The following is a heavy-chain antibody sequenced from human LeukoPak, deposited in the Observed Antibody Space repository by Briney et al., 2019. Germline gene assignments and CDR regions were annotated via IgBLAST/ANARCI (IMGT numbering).Heavy chain of an antibody. CDR2: IKDRGDGGTT. Sequence: PGGSLRPSCAASGFTFSNAWMTWVRQAPGKGLEWVGHIKDRGDGGTTDYAAPVKGRFTISRDDSMNTVDLQMNSLKTEDAAVYYCTTLRYCTSTSCPRKRYYMDVRGKGTTVTVSS. CDR1: GFTFSNAW. J-gene: IGHJ6*03. CDR3: TTLRYCTSTSCPRKRYYMDV. D-gene: IGHD2-2*01. V-gene: IGHV3-15*05.